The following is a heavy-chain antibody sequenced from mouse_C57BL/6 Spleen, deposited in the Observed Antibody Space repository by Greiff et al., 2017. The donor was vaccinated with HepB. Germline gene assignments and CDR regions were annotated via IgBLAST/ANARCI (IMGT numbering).Heavy chain of an antibody. CDR2: ISSGGDYI. Sequence: DVKLEESGEGLVKPGGSLKLSCAASGFTFSSYAMSWVRQTPEKRLEWVAYISSGGDYIYYADTVKGRFTISRDNARNNLYLQMSSLKSEDTAMYDCTRSLAYYSNYDYFDYWGQGTTLTVSS. CDR3: TRSLAYYSNYDYFDY. CDR1: GFTFSSYA. J-gene: IGHJ2*01. V-gene: IGHV5-9-1*02. D-gene: IGHD2-5*01.